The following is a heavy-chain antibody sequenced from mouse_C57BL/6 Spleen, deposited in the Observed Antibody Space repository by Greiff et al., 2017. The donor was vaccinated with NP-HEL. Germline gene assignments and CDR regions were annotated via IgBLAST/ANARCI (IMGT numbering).Heavy chain of an antibody. Sequence: QVQLQQSGPELVKPGASVKISCKASGYSFTSYYIHWVKQRPGQGLEWIGWIYPGSGNTKYNEKFKGKATLTADTSSSTAYMQLSSLTSEDSAVYYCAREGITTVVATGSFDYWGQGTTLTVSS. J-gene: IGHJ2*01. CDR3: AREGITTVVATGSFDY. D-gene: IGHD1-1*01. CDR2: IYPGSGNT. CDR1: GYSFTSYY. V-gene: IGHV1-66*01.